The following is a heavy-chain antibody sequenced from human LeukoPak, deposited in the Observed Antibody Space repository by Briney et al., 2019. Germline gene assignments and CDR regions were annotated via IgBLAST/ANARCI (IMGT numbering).Heavy chain of an antibody. CDR2: INPSGGST. D-gene: IGHD1-14*01. J-gene: IGHJ4*02. CDR1: GYTFTSYY. Sequence: ASVKVSCKASGYTFTSYYMHWVRQAPGQGLEWRGIINPSGGSTSYAQKFQGRVTMTRDMSTSTVYMELSSLRSEDTAVYYCARANDNPISLDYWGQGTLVTVSS. CDR3: ARANDNPISLDY. V-gene: IGHV1-46*01.